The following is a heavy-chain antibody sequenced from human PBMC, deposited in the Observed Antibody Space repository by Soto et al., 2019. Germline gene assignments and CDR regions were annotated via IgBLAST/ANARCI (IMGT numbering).Heavy chain of an antibody. CDR1: GGTFSSYA. V-gene: IGHV1-69*13. CDR3: ARIATVAATPSYYYYGMEV. D-gene: IGHD2-15*01. J-gene: IGHJ6*02. Sequence: ASVKVSCKASGGTFSSYAISWVRQASGQGLEWMGGIIPIFGTANYAQKFQGRVTITADESTSTAYMELSSLRSEDTAVYYCARIATVAATPSYYYYGMEVWVQGTTVTVSS. CDR2: IIPIFGTA.